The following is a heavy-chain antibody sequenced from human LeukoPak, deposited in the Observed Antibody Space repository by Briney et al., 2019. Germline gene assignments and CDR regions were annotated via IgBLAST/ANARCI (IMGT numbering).Heavy chain of an antibody. CDR1: GFTFSSYS. V-gene: IGHV3-48*04. Sequence: GGSLRLSCAASGFTFSSYSMNWVSQAPGKGLEWVSYISSSTSTIYYADSVKGRFTISRDNAKNSLYLQMNSLRAEDTAVYYCARDESPSYYYDSSGYYSYWGQGTLVTVSS. CDR3: ARDESPSYYYDSSGYYSY. D-gene: IGHD3-22*01. CDR2: ISSSTSTI. J-gene: IGHJ4*02.